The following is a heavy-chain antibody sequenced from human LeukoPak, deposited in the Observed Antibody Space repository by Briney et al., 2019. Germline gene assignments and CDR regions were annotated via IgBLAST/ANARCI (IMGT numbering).Heavy chain of an antibody. Sequence: PSETLSLTCTVSGGSISSYYWSWIRQPPGKGLEWIGYIYYSGSTNYNPSLKSRVTMSVDTSKNQFSLKLSSVTAADTAVYYCARNSYCGGDCYSEDYWGQGTLVTVSS. CDR2: IYYSGST. D-gene: IGHD2-21*02. V-gene: IGHV4-59*12. CDR3: ARNSYCGGDCYSEDY. CDR1: GGSISSYY. J-gene: IGHJ4*02.